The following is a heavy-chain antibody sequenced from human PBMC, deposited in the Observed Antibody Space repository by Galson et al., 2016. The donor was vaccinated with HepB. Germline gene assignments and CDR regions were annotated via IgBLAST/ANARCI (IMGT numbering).Heavy chain of an antibody. D-gene: IGHD6-13*01. V-gene: IGHV4-34*01. Sequence: LRLPCAASGFPFSAYFMNWIRQPPGKGLEWIGEIYHSGSSNYNPSLKSRVTISVDKSKNQVSLKLNSVTAADTAVYYCARGVAAAGHFDYWGQGTLVTVSS. CDR1: GFPFSAYF. CDR3: ARGVAAAGHFDY. J-gene: IGHJ4*02. CDR2: IYHSGSS.